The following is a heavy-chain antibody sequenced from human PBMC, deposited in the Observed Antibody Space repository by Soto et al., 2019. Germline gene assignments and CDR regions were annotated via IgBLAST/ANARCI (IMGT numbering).Heavy chain of an antibody. D-gene: IGHD6-19*01. V-gene: IGHV3-48*02. CDR3: ASLADTPVDY. CDR1: GFTFSSYS. J-gene: IGHJ4*02. CDR2: ISSSSSTI. Sequence: EVQLVESGGGLVQPGGSLRLSCAASGFTFSSYSMNWVRQAPGKGLEWVSYISSSSSTIYYADSVKGRFTISRDNAKNSLYLQMNSLRDADTAVYYCASLADTPVDYWGQGTLVTVSS.